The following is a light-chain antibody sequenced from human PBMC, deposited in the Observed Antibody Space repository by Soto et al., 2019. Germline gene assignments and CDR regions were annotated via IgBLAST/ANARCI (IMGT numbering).Light chain of an antibody. Sequence: DIQMTQSPSSLSASVGDRVTITCRASQTISTYLNWYQQNPGKAPKLRIYAAASLQNGVPSSFSGSGSGTDFTLTISSLQPEDFATYFCQQSSGIPYTFGQGTKLEIK. V-gene: IGKV1-39*01. CDR3: QQSSGIPYT. J-gene: IGKJ2*01. CDR1: QTISTY. CDR2: AAA.